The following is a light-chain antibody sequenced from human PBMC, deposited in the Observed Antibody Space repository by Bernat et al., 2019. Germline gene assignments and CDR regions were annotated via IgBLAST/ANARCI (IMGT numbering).Light chain of an antibody. V-gene: IGKV1-39*01. CDR3: QQSHMAPPIT. J-gene: IGKJ5*01. CDR2: ESS. CDR1: QTIANY. Sequence: DIQMTQSPSSLSASVGDRVTITCRASQTIANYLNWYQQEPGRAPKLLIYESSTLHSGVPSRFSGSGSGTEFTLTISSLQPEDFATYYCQQSHMAPPITVGQGTRL.